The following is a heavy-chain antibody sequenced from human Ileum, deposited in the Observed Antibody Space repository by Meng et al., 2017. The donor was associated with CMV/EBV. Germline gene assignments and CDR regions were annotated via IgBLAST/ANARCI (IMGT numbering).Heavy chain of an antibody. D-gene: IGHD3-10*01. CDR1: GFTFSNYA. V-gene: IGHV3-23*01. Sequence: GGSLRLSCAASGFTFSNYAVSWARQAPGKGLEWVSGISRRGDGTYYADSVKGRFTISRDNSKNTVHLQMNSLRAEDTAVYYCAKPDYYGSDFFDSWGQGTLVTVSS. CDR3: AKPDYYGSDFFDS. J-gene: IGHJ4*02. CDR2: ISRRGDGT.